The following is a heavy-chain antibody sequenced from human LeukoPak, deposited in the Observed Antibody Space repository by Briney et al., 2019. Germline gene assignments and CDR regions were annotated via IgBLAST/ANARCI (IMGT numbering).Heavy chain of an antibody. D-gene: IGHD3-10*01. J-gene: IGHJ6*03. CDR1: GFTFSFYS. V-gene: IGHV3-21*01. Sequence: PGGSLRLSCAASGFTFSFYSMNWVRQAPGKGLEWVSSISSSSTSIYYADSVKGRFTISRDNAKNSLYLHMNSLRAEDTAVYYCARELLRDTYYYGSGRSVGMDVWGKGTTVTVSS. CDR2: ISSSSTSI. CDR3: ARELLRDTYYYGSGRSVGMDV.